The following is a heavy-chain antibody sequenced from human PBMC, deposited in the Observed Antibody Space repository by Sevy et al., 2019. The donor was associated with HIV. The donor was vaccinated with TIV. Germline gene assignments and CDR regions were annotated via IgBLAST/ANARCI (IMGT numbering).Heavy chain of an antibody. CDR1: GFTFSSYA. Sequence: GGSLRLTCAASGFTFSSYAMSWVRQAPGKGLEWVSAISGSGYLTYYTDSVKGRFTISRDISKNSLYVQMNSLRAEDTAVYYCAKEGGGYYYVSSGLFDYWGQGTLVTVSS. V-gene: IGHV3-23*01. J-gene: IGHJ4*02. CDR2: ISGSGYLT. CDR3: AKEGGGYYYVSSGLFDY. D-gene: IGHD3-22*01.